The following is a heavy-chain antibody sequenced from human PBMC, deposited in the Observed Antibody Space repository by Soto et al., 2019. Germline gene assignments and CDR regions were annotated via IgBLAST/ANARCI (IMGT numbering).Heavy chain of an antibody. D-gene: IGHD2-2*01. V-gene: IGHV3-9*01. CDR2: ISWNSGSI. Sequence: EVQLVGSGGGLVQPGRSLRLSCAASGFTFDDYAMLWVRQAPGKGLEWVSGISWNSGSIGYADSVKGRFTISRDNAKNSLYLQMNSLRAEDTALYYCAKDLTYCSSTSCFPDYWGQGTLVTVSS. J-gene: IGHJ4*02. CDR1: GFTFDDYA. CDR3: AKDLTYCSSTSCFPDY.